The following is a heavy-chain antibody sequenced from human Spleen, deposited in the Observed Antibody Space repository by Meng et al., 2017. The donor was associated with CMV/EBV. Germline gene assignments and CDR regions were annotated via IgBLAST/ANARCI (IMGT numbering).Heavy chain of an antibody. CDR2: INWNGGST. V-gene: IGHV3-20*04. J-gene: IGHJ3*02. D-gene: IGHD3-22*01. Sequence: GGSLRLSCAASGFTFDDYAMHWVRQAPGKGLEWVSGINWNGGSTGYADSVKGRFTISRDNAKNSLYLQMKSLRAEDTALYYCARDRRKVYYYDSSGYNRHDAFDIWGQGTMVTVSS. CDR3: ARDRRKVYYYDSSGYNRHDAFDI. CDR1: GFTFDDYA.